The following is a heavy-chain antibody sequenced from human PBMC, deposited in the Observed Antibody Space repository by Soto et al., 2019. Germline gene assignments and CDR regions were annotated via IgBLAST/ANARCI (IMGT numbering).Heavy chain of an antibody. CDR1: GFTFRNFA. CDR3: AKDVRELIRNVFDI. D-gene: IGHD3-10*01. CDR2: ISGGDGRA. Sequence: EVQLLESGGGFVQRGGSLRLSCAASGFTFRNFAMTWVRQAPGRGLECVSSISGGDGRAFYADSLKGRLTITRDDSKNTLDLQMDSLRAEDTAVYYCAKDVRELIRNVFDIWGRGTVVTVSS. V-gene: IGHV3-23*01. J-gene: IGHJ3*02.